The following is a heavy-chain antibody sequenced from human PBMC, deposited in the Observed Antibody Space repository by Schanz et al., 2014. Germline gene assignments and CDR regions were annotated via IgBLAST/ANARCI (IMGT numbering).Heavy chain of an antibody. CDR1: GFTFITYT. D-gene: IGHD3-9*01. Sequence: EVLLVESGGGLVKPGGSLRLSCEASGFTFITYTMNWVRQAPGKGLEWVSALSGSGGSTYYADSVKGRFTISRDNSKNTLYLQMNNLRAEDTAVYYCAKQIHYDILTVTRNWGQGTLVTVSS. V-gene: IGHV3-23*04. CDR2: LSGSGGST. CDR3: AKQIHYDILTVTRN. J-gene: IGHJ4*02.